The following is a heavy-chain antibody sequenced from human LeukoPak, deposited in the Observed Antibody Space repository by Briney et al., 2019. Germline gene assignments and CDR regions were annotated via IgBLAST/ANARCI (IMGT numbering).Heavy chain of an antibody. CDR1: GFTFSSYA. CDR3: AKVLEWLLLTYYFDY. J-gene: IGHJ4*02. D-gene: IGHD3-3*01. CDR2: ISGSGGST. Sequence: QSGGSLRLSCAASGFTFSSYAMSWVRQAPGKGLEWVSAISGSGGSTYYADSVKGRFTISRDNSKNTLYLQMNSLRAEDTAVYYCAKVLEWLLLTYYFDYWGQGTLVTVSS. V-gene: IGHV3-23*01.